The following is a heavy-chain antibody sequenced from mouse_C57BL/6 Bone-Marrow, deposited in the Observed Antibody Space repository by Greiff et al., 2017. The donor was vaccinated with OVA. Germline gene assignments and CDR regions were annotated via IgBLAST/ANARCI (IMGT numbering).Heavy chain of an antibody. CDR3: ARWGNYDDY. J-gene: IGHJ2*01. CDR1: GYTFTSYG. V-gene: IGHV1-81*01. CDR2: IYPRSGTT. Sequence: VQLVESGAELARPGASVKLSCKASGYTFTSYGISWVKQRTGQGLEWIGEIYPRSGTTYYNEKFKGKATLTADKSYSTAYMELLSLTAEDSAVYFCARWGNYDDYWGQGTTLTVSS.